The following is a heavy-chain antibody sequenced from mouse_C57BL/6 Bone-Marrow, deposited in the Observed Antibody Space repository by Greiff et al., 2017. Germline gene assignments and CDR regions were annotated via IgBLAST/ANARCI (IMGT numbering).Heavy chain of an antibody. J-gene: IGHJ3*01. CDR2: IDPNSGGT. CDR1: GYTFTSYW. V-gene: IGHV1-72*01. Sequence: QVQLQQPGAELVKPGASVKLSCKASGYTFTSYWMHWVKQRPGRGLEWIGRIDPNSGGTKYNEKFKSKATLTVDKTSIKTYMRLRSLTSEDSAVYYCAREFDYYGPAWLAYGGRGSLVNVSA. D-gene: IGHD1-1*01. CDR3: AREFDYYGPAWLAY.